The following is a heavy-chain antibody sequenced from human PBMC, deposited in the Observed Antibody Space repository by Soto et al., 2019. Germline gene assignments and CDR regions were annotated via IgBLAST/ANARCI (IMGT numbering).Heavy chain of an antibody. Sequence: GESVKSSGEGCGESVTSYWRGWVRQMPGKGLELMGIIYPGDSDTRYSPTFQGQVTISADKSISTAYLQWSSLKASDTAIYYCARHLSYGGNGFDAFAIWGQGTMVTVSS. J-gene: IGHJ3*02. CDR1: GESVTSYW. CDR3: ARHLSYGGNGFDAFAI. CDR2: IYPGDSDT. V-gene: IGHV5-51*01. D-gene: IGHD4-17*01.